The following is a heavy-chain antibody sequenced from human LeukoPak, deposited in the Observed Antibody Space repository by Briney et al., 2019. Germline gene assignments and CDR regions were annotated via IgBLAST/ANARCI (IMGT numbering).Heavy chain of an antibody. CDR3: AKDRSCTNDICHGDFDY. V-gene: IGHV3-23*01. CDR1: GFTFSSYA. D-gene: IGHD2-8*01. Sequence: GGSLRLSCAASGFTFSSYAVSWVRQAPGKGLEWVSSISGSGGSTYSADSVKGRFTISRDNSKDTLYLQMNSLRAEDTALYYCAKDRSCTNDICHGDFDYWGQGTLVTVSS. CDR2: ISGSGGST. J-gene: IGHJ4*02.